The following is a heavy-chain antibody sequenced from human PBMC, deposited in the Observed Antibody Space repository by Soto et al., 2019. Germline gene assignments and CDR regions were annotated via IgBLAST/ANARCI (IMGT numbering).Heavy chain of an antibody. CDR3: ARDGGDCGYRLAYYYYIGMDV. CDR2: INIGSGNT. J-gene: IGHJ6*02. Sequence: GASVKVSCKASGYAFSSYAMHWVRQAPGQRLEWMGRINIGSGNTEYSQNFQDRITITRDTSARTVYMELSGLRSEDTAVYYCARDGGDCGYRLAYYYYIGMDVWGQGTTVTVSS. V-gene: IGHV1-3*04. D-gene: IGHD2-21*02. CDR1: GYAFSSYA.